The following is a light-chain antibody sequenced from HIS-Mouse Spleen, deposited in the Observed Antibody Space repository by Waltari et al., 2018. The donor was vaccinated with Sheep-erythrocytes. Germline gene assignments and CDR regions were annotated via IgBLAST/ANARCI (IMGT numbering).Light chain of an antibody. V-gene: IGLV2-23*01. Sequence: QSALTQPAPVSGSPGQSITLPCTGPSSDVGSYNLVSWYQQHPGKAPKLMIYEGSKRPSGVSNRFSGSKSGNTASLTISGLQAEDEADYYCCSYAGSSTPWVFGGGTKLTVL. CDR1: SSDVGSYNL. J-gene: IGLJ3*02. CDR3: CSYAGSSTPWV. CDR2: EGS.